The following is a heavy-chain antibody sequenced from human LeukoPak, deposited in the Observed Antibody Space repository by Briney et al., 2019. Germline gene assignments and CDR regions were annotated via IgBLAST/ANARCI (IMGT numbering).Heavy chain of an antibody. CDR1: GFTFSSYW. Sequence: GGSLRLSCAASGFTFSSYWMSWVRQAPGRGLEWVANIKQDGSEKYYVDSVKGRFTISRDNAKNSLYLQMNSLRAEDTAVYYCARLVYAIHLQNLDYWGQGTLVTVSS. J-gene: IGHJ4*02. D-gene: IGHD2-8*01. CDR2: IKQDGSEK. CDR3: ARLVYAIHLQNLDY. V-gene: IGHV3-7*01.